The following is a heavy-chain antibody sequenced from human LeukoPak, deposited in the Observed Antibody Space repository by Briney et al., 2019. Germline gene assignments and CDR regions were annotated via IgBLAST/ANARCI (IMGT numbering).Heavy chain of an antibody. V-gene: IGHV1-8*01. CDR2: MNPNSGNT. J-gene: IGHJ5*02. D-gene: IGHD3-10*01. CDR3: ARDLPQIGSRRGYWFDP. CDR1: GYTFTSYD. Sequence: ASVKVSCKASGYTFTSYDINWVRQATGQGREWMGWMNPNSGNTGYAQKFQGRVTMTRNTSISTAYMELSSLRSDDTAVYYCARDLPQIGSRRGYWFDPWGQGTLVTVSS.